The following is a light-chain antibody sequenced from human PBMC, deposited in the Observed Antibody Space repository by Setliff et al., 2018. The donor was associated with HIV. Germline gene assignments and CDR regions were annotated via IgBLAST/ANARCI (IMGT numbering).Light chain of an antibody. CDR2: NND. J-gene: IGLJ2*01. CDR1: VSNIGRNS. Sequence: VLTQPPSTSGTPGQKVTISCSGSVSNIGRNSVFWYQQLPGTAPKLLMYNNDQRPSGVPDRFSGSKSGTSAALAIADLRSRDEADYYCATSDDSLSAVVFGGGTKVTGL. V-gene: IGLV1-47*02. CDR3: ATSDDSLSAVV.